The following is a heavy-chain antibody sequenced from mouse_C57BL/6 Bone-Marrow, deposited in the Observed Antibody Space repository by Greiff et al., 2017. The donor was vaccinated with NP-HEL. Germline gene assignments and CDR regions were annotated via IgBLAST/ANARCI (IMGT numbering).Heavy chain of an antibody. D-gene: IGHD1-1*01. J-gene: IGHJ2*01. V-gene: IGHV1-4*01. Sequence: VHLVESGAELARPGASVKMSCKASGYTFTSYTMHWVKQRPGQGLEWIGYINPSSGYTKYNQKFKDKATLTADKSSRTASMQLSSLTSEDSAVYYCARGGIYYYGSSDYWGQGTTLTVSS. CDR1: GYTFTSYT. CDR3: ARGGIYYYGSSDY. CDR2: INPSSGYT.